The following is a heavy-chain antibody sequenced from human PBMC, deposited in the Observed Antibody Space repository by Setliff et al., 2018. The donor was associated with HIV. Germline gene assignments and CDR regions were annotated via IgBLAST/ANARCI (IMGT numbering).Heavy chain of an antibody. CDR2: INPDSGGT. CDR1: GYTFTDYY. CDR3: ATKVYCTNGVCLDAFDL. Sequence: VKVSCKASGYTFTDYYMHWVRQAPGQGLEWMGRINPDSGGTNHAQKFQGRVTMTRDTSSSTAYMELSRLRSDDTAVYYCATKVYCTNGVCLDAFDLWGQGTMVTVSS. D-gene: IGHD2-8*01. J-gene: IGHJ3*01. V-gene: IGHV1-2*06.